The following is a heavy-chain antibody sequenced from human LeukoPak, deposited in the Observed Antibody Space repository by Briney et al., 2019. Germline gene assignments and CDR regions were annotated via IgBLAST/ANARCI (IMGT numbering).Heavy chain of an antibody. V-gene: IGHV1-69*13. D-gene: IGHD3-22*01. J-gene: IGHJ4*02. Sequence: AASVKVSCKASGGTFSSYAISWVRQAPGQGLEWMGGIIPIFGTANYAQKFQGRVTITADESTSTAYMELSSLRSEDTAVYYCASRDYYDSGGYYYSFDYWGQGTLVTVSS. CDR2: IIPIFGTA. CDR1: GGTFSSYA. CDR3: ASRDYYDSGGYYYSFDY.